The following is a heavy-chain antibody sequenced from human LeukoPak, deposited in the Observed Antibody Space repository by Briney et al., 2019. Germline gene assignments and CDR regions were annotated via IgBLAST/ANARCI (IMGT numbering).Heavy chain of an antibody. CDR2: SDPRDSDT. J-gene: IGHJ4*02. CDR1: RYAFTSYW. Sequence: GESLHISCQGSRYAFTSYWIGWVRQMPGRGMEWMGISDPRDSDTRYSPSLQGQVVISADKSINTAHLQWSSLKASDSAMYYCARSRWFGELSGNYFDYWGPGTLVTVSS. V-gene: IGHV5-51*01. CDR3: ARSRWFGELSGNYFDY. D-gene: IGHD3-10*01.